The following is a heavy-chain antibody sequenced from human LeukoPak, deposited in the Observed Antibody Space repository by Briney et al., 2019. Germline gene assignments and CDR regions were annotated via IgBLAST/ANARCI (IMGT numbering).Heavy chain of an antibody. J-gene: IGHJ4*02. Sequence: GGSLRLSCAASGFTFSINPMTWVRQAPGKGLEWVSSISTGSDYIFYADSLTGRFTISRDNAKNSLYLQMNNLRAEDTAVYYCARHLAGATYGAGIDYWGQGTLVIVSS. CDR1: GFTFSINP. CDR2: ISTGSDYI. CDR3: ARHLAGATYGAGIDY. V-gene: IGHV3-21*01. D-gene: IGHD1-26*01.